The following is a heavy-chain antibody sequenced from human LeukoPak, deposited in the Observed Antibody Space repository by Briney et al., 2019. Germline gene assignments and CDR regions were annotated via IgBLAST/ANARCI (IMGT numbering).Heavy chain of an antibody. CDR1: GDSISSYY. Sequence: QSSETLSLTCTVSGDSISSYYWSWFRQPPGKRLEWIGYIFYSGSTNYNPSLKSRVTISVDTSKNQFSLNLSSVTAADTAVYYCARGHSYGSVWGQGTLVTVSS. D-gene: IGHD5-18*01. CDR3: ARGHSYGSV. V-gene: IGHV4-59*01. J-gene: IGHJ4*02. CDR2: IFYSGST.